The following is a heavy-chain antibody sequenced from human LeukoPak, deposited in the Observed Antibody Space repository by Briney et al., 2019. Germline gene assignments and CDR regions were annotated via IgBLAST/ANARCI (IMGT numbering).Heavy chain of an antibody. V-gene: IGHV4-39*01. Sequence: SETLSLTCTVSGVSISSSSYHWDWIRQPPGKGLEWIGSIYDSGSTYYSPSLKSRVTISVDTSKNQFSLKLNSVTAADTAVYYCTRQVPHTAMDYWGQGTLVTVSS. J-gene: IGHJ4*02. D-gene: IGHD5-18*01. CDR3: TRQVPHTAMDY. CDR2: IYDSGST. CDR1: GVSISSSSYH.